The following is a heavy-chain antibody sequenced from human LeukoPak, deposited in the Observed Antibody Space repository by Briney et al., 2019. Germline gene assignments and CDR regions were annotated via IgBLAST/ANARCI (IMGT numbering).Heavy chain of an antibody. Sequence: PSETLSHTCTVSGGSIDTYYWTWIRQPPGKGLEYIAYIYYTGSTDYNPSFKSRVRMSLDTSKNQFSLVLNSVTAADTAVYYCARGRYGGGWYDYWGQGTLVTVSS. V-gene: IGHV4-59*01. CDR1: GGSIDTYY. CDR2: IYYTGST. CDR3: ARGRYGGGWYDY. J-gene: IGHJ4*02. D-gene: IGHD6-19*01.